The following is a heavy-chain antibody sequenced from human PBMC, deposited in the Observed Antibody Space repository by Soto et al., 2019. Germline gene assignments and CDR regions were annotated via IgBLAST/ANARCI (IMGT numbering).Heavy chain of an antibody. CDR1: GFTFSHYP. V-gene: IGHV3-30-3*01. CDR2: ISFDGSTR. CDR3: ARGAGRVTTFDGLDV. Sequence: QVQLVESGGGVVHPGRSLRLSCAASGFTFSHYPMHWVRQAPGKGLEWVAVISFDGSTRYYADSVKGRFTISRDNSNNTLYLQRKSLRAEDTAMYYCARGAGRVTTFDGLDVWGQGTTVTVSS. J-gene: IGHJ6*02. D-gene: IGHD4-17*01.